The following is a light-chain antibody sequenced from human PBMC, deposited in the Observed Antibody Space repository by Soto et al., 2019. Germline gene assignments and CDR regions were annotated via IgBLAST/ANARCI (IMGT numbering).Light chain of an antibody. CDR2: GNG. CDR1: SSKIGAGHD. CDR3: QSYDSSLSGSEV. Sequence: QSVLTQPPSVSGAPGQRVTISCTGSSSKIGAGHDVHWYQQLPGTAPKLLIYGNGNRPSGVPDRFSGSKSGTSASLAITGLQAEDEADYYCQSYDSSLSGSEVFGTGTKLTVL. V-gene: IGLV1-40*01. J-gene: IGLJ1*01.